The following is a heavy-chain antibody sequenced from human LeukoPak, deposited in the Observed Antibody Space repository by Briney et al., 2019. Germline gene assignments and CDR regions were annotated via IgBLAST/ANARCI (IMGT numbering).Heavy chain of an antibody. CDR1: GYTFTRYY. Sequence: GASVKVSCKASGYTFTRYYMHWVRQAPGQGLEWMGIINPSGGSTSYAQKLQDRVTMTRDTSTSTVYMELSSLRSEDTAVYFCARADPFDYWGQGTLVTVSS. V-gene: IGHV1-46*04. J-gene: IGHJ4*02. CDR2: INPSGGST. CDR3: ARADPFDY.